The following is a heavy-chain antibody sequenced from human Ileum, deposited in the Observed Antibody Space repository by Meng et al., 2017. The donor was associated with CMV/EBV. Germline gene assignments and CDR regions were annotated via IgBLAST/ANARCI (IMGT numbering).Heavy chain of an antibody. CDR3: TRTIGIAAAGFDY. V-gene: IGHV3-73*01. J-gene: IGHJ4*02. Sequence: ESLKISCAASGFTFSGSAMHWVRQASGKGLEGVGRIRSKANSYATAYAASVKGRFTISRDDSKNTAYLQMNSLKTEDTAVYYCTRTIGIAAAGFDYWGQGTLVTVSS. D-gene: IGHD6-13*01. CDR2: IRSKANSYAT. CDR1: GFTFSGSA.